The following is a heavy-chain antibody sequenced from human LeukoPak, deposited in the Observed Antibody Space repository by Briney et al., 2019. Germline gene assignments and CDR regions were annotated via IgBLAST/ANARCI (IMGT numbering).Heavy chain of an antibody. D-gene: IGHD3-10*01. CDR1: GFTLSSYC. V-gene: IGHV3-30*18. Sequence: GGSLRLSCAASGFTLSSYCMHWVRQAPGEGLGWVAVISYDGSNKYYADSVKGRFTISRDNSKNTLYLQMNSLRAEDTAMFYCAKDRVRGISSSYTMDVWGKGTTVTVSS. CDR2: ISYDGSNK. CDR3: AKDRVRGISSSYTMDV. J-gene: IGHJ6*04.